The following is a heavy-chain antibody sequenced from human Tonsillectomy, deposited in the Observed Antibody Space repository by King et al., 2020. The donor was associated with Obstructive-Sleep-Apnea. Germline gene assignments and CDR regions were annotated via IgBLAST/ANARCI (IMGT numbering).Heavy chain of an antibody. Sequence: LQLQESGPGLVKPSETLSLTCTVSGGSISSSSYYWGWIRQPPGKGLEWIGSIYYSGSTYYNPSLKSRVTISVDTSKNQFSLNLSSVTAADTAVYYCARLLYGGNFDYWGQGTLVTVSS. V-gene: IGHV4-39*07. D-gene: IGHD4-23*01. CDR1: GGSISSSSYY. CDR3: ARLLYGGNFDY. J-gene: IGHJ4*02. CDR2: IYYSGST.